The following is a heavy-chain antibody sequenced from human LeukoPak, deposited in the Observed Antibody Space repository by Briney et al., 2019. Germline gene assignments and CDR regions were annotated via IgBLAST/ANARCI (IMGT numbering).Heavy chain of an antibody. V-gene: IGHV3-66*01. CDR1: GFTVGNNY. D-gene: IGHD2-8*01. CDR3: ARDPPAVSINTYA. CDR2: IFSHGET. Sequence: PGVSLTLSCAASGFTVGNNYMNWVRQAPGKGLEWVSLIFSHGETSYADSVKGRFTISRDNSKNTLYLQMNGLRVEDTAVYYCARDPPAVSINTYAWGQGTLVTVSS. J-gene: IGHJ4*02.